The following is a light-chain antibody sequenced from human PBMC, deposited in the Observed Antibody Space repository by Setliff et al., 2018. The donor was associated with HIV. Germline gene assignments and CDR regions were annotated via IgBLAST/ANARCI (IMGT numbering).Light chain of an antibody. Sequence: QSVLTQPPSVSGAPGQMVTISCIGSSSNIGAGYDVHWYQQVPGTAPKLLIFDNHIRPSGVPDRFSGSKSDTSASLAITGLQAEDEADYYCQSYDSSLSGYGFGIGTKATVL. J-gene: IGLJ1*01. CDR1: SSNIGAGYD. CDR3: QSYDSSLSGYG. V-gene: IGLV1-40*01. CDR2: DNH.